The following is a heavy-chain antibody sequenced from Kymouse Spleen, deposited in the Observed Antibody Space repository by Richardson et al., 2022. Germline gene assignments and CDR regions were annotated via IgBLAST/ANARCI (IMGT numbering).Heavy chain of an antibody. Sequence: EVQLVESGGGLVKPGGSLRLSCAASGFTFSNAWMSWVRQAPGKGLEWVGRIKSKTDGGTTDYAAPVKGRFTISRDDSKNTLYLQMNSLKTEDTAVYYCTTDPLDSPYFDYWGQGTLVTVSS. CDR1: GFTFSNAW. V-gene: IGHV3-15*01. CDR3: TTDPLDSPYFDY. CDR2: IKSKTDGGTT. D-gene: IGHD3-9*01. J-gene: IGHJ4*02.